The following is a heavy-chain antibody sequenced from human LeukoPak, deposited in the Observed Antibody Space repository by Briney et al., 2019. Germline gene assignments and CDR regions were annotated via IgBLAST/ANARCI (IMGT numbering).Heavy chain of an antibody. CDR1: GGSISSYY. D-gene: IGHD3-22*01. V-gene: IGHV4-59*01. CDR3: SRLWYYDDSSGYSVRYVDL. Sequence: SETLSLTGTVSGGSISSYYWSWIRQPPGKGLVWIGYIYYSGSTNYNPSLKSRVTISVDTSKNQFSLKLSSVTAADTAVYYCSRLWYYDDSSGYSVRYVDLWGRGTLVTVSS. CDR2: IYYSGST. J-gene: IGHJ2*01.